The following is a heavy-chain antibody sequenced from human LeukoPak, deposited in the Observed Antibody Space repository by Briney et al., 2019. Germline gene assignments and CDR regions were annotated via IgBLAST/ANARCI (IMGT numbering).Heavy chain of an antibody. J-gene: IGHJ4*02. V-gene: IGHV1-8*01. CDR2: MNPNSGNT. Sequence: ASVKVSCKASGYTFTSYDISWVRQATGQGLEWMGWMNPNSGNTGYAQKFQGRVTMTRNTSISTAYMELSSLRSEVTAVYYCARSTPSSYFGVWGQGTLVTVSS. D-gene: IGHD3-16*01. CDR3: ARSTPSSYFGV. CDR1: GYTFTSYD.